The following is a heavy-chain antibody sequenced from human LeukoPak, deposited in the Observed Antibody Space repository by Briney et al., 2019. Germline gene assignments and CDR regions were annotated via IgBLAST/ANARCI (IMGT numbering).Heavy chain of an antibody. CDR1: GFTFSSYA. D-gene: IGHD2-21*02. CDR3: ARYTAQYYFDY. Sequence: PGRSLRLSCAASGFTFSSYAMHWVRQAPGKGLERVAVISYDGSNKYYADSVKGRFTISRDNSKNTLYLQMNSLRAEDTAVYYCARYTAQYYFDYWGQGTLVTVSS. V-gene: IGHV3-30-3*01. CDR2: ISYDGSNK. J-gene: IGHJ4*02.